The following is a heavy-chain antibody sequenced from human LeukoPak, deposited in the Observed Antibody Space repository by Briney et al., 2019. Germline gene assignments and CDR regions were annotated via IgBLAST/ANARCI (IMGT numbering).Heavy chain of an antibody. CDR3: AAELRILLNNWFDP. Sequence: ASVKVSCKVSGYTPIELSMNWVRQAPGKGLEWMGSFDHKDGETIYAQKFQGRVTMTEDTSTDTAYMELSSLRSEDTAVYYCAAELRILLNNWFDPWGQGTLVTVSS. D-gene: IGHD2/OR15-2a*01. J-gene: IGHJ5*02. V-gene: IGHV1-24*01. CDR2: FDHKDGET. CDR1: GYTPIELS.